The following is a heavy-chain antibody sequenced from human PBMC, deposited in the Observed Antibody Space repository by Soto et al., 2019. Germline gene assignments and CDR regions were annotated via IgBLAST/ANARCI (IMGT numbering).Heavy chain of an antibody. D-gene: IGHD2-15*01. V-gene: IGHV3-30*18. CDR2: ISYDGSNK. J-gene: IGHJ4*02. CDR1: GFTFSSYG. Sequence: QVQLVESGGGVVQPGRSLRLSCAASGFTFSSYGMHWVRQAPGKGLEWVAVISYDGSNKYYADSVKGRFTISRDNSKNTLFLEMNCLRADDTAVYYCAKASLGYCSGGSYYSADYWGQGTLVTVSS. CDR3: AKASLGYCSGGSYYSADY.